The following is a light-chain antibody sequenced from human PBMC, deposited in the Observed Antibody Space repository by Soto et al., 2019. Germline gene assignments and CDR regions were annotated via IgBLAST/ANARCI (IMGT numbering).Light chain of an antibody. J-gene: IGKJ4*01. Sequence: DIQMTQSLSSLSASVGDRVTITCRASQSVSTYLNWYQQKPGKAPKLLISAASSLQSGVPSRFGGSGSGTDFTLSISSLQPEDFATYYCQQSYSAPPHTFGGGTKVEIK. CDR1: QSVSTY. CDR3: QQSYSAPPHT. V-gene: IGKV1-39*01. CDR2: AAS.